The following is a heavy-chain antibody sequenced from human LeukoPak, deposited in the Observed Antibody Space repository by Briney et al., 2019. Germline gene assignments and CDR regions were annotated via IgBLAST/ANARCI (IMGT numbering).Heavy chain of an antibody. V-gene: IGHV4-39*07. Sequence: SETLSLTCTVSGGSISSSSYYWGWIRQPPGKGLEWIGSIYYGGSTFYNPSLRSRVTISLDRSKSQFSLKLRSVTGADTAVYYCARYHNGYGDYWGQGSLVTVSS. D-gene: IGHD5-12*01. J-gene: IGHJ4*02. CDR3: ARYHNGYGDY. CDR2: IYYGGST. CDR1: GGSISSSSYY.